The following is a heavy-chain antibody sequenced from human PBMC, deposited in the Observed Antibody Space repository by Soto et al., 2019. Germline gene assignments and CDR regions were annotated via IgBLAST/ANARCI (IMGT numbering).Heavy chain of an antibody. CDR3: ARKSGTSGNSGRFDY. J-gene: IGHJ4*02. V-gene: IGHV3-30*03. Sequence: QVQLVESGGGVVQPGRSLRLSCAASGFTFSNFGMHWVRQAPGKGLEWVAVTSYDGSNKYYADSVKGRFTISRDNSKNTPYLQMSGLRAEDTAVYYCARKSGTSGNSGRFDYWGQGPLVTVSS. D-gene: IGHD2-15*01. CDR2: TSYDGSNK. CDR1: GFTFSNFG.